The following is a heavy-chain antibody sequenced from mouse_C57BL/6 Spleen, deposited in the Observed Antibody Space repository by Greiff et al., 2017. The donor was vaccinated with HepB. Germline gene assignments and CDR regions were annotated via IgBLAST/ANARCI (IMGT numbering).Heavy chain of an antibody. D-gene: IGHD2-3*01. V-gene: IGHV1-55*01. Sequence: VQLQQSGAELVKPGASVKMSCKASGYTFTSYWITWVKQRPGQGLEWIGDIYPGSGSTNYNEKFKSKATLTVDTSSSTAYMQLSSLTSEDSAVYYCARKEYDGYYSYAMDYWGQGTSVTVSS. CDR2: IYPGSGST. CDR1: GYTFTSYW. J-gene: IGHJ4*01. CDR3: ARKEYDGYYSYAMDY.